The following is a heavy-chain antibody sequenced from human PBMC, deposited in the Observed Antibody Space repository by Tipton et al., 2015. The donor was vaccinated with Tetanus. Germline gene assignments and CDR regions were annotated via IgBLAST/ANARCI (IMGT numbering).Heavy chain of an antibody. CDR3: ARDIYSNTRAFHI. D-gene: IGHD2-2*01. Sequence: TLSLTCTVSGVSISNSSHYWGWIRQSPGKGLEWIGSFYYGGSTYYNPSLESRVTISVDTSKNEFSLKLTSVTAADTSLYFCARDIYSNTRAFHIWGQGTMVPVSS. J-gene: IGHJ3*02. CDR2: FYYGGST. V-gene: IGHV4-39*02. CDR1: GVSISNSSHY.